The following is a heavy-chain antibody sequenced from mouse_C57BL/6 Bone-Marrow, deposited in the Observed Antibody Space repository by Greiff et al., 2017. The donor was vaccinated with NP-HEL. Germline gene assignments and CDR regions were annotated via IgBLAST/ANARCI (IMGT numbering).Heavy chain of an antibody. CDR1: GYAFTNYL. J-gene: IGHJ2*01. V-gene: IGHV1-54*01. Sequence: QVQLKESGAELVRPGTSVKVSCKASGYAFTNYLIEWVKQRPGQGLEWIGVINPGSGGTNYNEKFQGKATLTAAKSSRTSYMQHSSLTSEDSAVYFCARWEASTMANWGQGTTLTVSS. CDR2: INPGSGGT. D-gene: IGHD2-1*01. CDR3: ARWEASTMAN.